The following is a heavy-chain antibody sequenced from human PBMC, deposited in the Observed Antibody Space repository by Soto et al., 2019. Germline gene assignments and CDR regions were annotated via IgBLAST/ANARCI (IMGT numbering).Heavy chain of an antibody. CDR3: GRDRGAPLDY. D-gene: IGHD1-26*01. CDR2: ISAYNGNT. Sequence: QVQLVQSGAEVKKPGASVKVSCKASGYTFTSYGISWVRQAPGQGLEWMGWISAYNGNTNYAQRLQGRVTMTTDTSTRTDYMEPRRLRYDDTAVYYCGRDRGAPLDYWGQRNLVTVSS. CDR1: GYTFTSYG. V-gene: IGHV1-18*01. J-gene: IGHJ4*02.